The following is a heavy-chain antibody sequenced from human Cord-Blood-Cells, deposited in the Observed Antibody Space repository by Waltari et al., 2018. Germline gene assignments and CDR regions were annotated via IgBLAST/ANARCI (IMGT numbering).Heavy chain of an antibody. V-gene: IGHV1-69*10. CDR2: IIPILGIA. D-gene: IGHD6-19*01. CDR3: AGKYSSGWYDY. CDR1: GGTFSSYA. Sequence: QVQLVQSGAEVKKPGSSVKVSCTASGGTFSSYAISRVRQAPGQGLEWMGGIIPILGIANYAQKFQGRVTITADKSTSTAYMELSSLRSEDTAVYYCAGKYSSGWYDYWGQGTLVTVSS. J-gene: IGHJ4*02.